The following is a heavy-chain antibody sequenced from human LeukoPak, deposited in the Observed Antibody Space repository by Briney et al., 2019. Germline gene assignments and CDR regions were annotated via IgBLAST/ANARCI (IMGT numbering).Heavy chain of an antibody. CDR1: GFTFSNWW. Sequence: GGSLRLSCAASGFTFSNWWMSWVRQAPGKGLEWVSAISGSGGSTYYADSVKGRFTISRDNSKNTLYLQMNSLRAEDTAVYYCAKCPTSFPSYYYYGMDVWGQGTTVTVSS. J-gene: IGHJ6*02. D-gene: IGHD4-11*01. CDR2: ISGSGGST. V-gene: IGHV3-23*01. CDR3: AKCPTSFPSYYYYGMDV.